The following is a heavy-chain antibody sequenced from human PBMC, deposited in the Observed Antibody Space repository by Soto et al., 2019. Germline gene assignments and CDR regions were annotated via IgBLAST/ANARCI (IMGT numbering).Heavy chain of an antibody. CDR3: ARDGYTGYYYYYGMDV. Sequence: GGSLRLSCAASGFTFSDYAMHWVRQAPGKGLEWVAVVSHDGRNTHYADSVKGRFTISRHSSKNTLYLQMNSLRAADTAVYYCARDGYTGYYYYYGMDVWGQGTTVTVSS. CDR1: GFTFSDYA. V-gene: IGHV3-30*03. D-gene: IGHD5-12*01. CDR2: VSHDGRNT. J-gene: IGHJ6*02.